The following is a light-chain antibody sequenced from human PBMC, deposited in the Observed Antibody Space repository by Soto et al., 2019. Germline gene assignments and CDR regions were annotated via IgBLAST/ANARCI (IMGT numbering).Light chain of an antibody. Sequence: QPVLTQSPSASASLGASVKLTCSLRSGHSRYAIAWHQQRPEKGPRYLMKVHSDGSHNKGDGIPDRFSGSISGSEHYLSISSLQSEDEADYYCQTWGAGLVVFGGGTKLTV. CDR3: QTWGAGLVV. CDR1: SGHSRYA. J-gene: IGLJ2*01. CDR2: VHSDGSH. V-gene: IGLV4-69*01.